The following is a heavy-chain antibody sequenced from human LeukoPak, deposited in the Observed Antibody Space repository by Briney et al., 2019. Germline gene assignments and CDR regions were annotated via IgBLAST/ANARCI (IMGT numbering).Heavy chain of an antibody. V-gene: IGHV1-2*06. CDR1: GYTFTGYY. CDR3: ARGGVRDYYGDSDAFDI. D-gene: IGHD4-17*01. J-gene: IGHJ3*02. Sequence: ASVKVSCTASGYTFTGYYMHWVRQAPGQGLEWMGRINPNSGGTNYAQKFQGRVTMTRDTSISTAYMELSRLRSDDTAVYYCARGGVRDYYGDSDAFDIWGQGTMVTVSS. CDR2: INPNSGGT.